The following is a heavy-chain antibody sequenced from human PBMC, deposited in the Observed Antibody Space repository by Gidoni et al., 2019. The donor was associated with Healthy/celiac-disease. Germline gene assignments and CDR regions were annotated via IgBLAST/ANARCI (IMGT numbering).Heavy chain of an antibody. V-gene: IGHV4-34*01. CDR1: GGSFSGYY. CDR2: INHSGST. Sequence: QVQLQQWGAGLLKPSETLSLTCAVYGGSFSGYYWSWIRQPPGTGLEWIGEINHSGSTNYNPSLKSRVTRSVDTSKNQFSLKLSSVTAADTAVYYCARVLARSGGSCYSRWGQGTLVTVSS. CDR3: ARVLARSGGSCYSR. J-gene: IGHJ4*02. D-gene: IGHD2-15*01.